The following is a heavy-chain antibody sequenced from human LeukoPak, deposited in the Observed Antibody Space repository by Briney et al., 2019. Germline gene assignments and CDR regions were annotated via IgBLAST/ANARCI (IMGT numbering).Heavy chain of an antibody. CDR2: TSGSGGNT. Sequence: GGSLRLSCAASGFTLRSYDMSWVRQAPGKGLEWVAATSGSGGNTYYADSVKGRFTISRDNSKNTLYLQMNSLRADDTAVYYCAKEYSGYDFDYWGQGTLVTVSS. D-gene: IGHD5-12*01. V-gene: IGHV3-23*01. CDR3: AKEYSGYDFDY. CDR1: GFTLRSYD. J-gene: IGHJ4*02.